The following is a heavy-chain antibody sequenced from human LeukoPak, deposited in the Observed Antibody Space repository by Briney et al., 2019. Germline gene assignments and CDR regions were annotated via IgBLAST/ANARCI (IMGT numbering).Heavy chain of an antibody. J-gene: IGHJ4*02. V-gene: IGHV4-39*07. CDR2: IYYTGNT. CDR1: GDSISTSKSY. D-gene: IGHD6-13*01. CDR3: ARVGIAAAGEYYFDY. Sequence: SDTLSLTCTVSGDSISTSKSYWGWIRQPPLKGLEWIGSIYYTGNTYYNASLKSRVTISVDTSKNQFSLKLSSVTAADTAVYYCARVGIAAAGEYYFDYWGQGTLVTVSS.